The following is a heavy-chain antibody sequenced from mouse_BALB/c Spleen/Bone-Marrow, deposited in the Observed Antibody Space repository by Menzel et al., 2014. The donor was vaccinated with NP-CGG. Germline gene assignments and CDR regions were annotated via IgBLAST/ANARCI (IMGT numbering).Heavy chain of an antibody. CDR3: ARSDCYRAFDY. CDR1: GYAFSSSW. V-gene: IGHV1-82*01. J-gene: IGHJ4*01. CDR2: IYPGDGDT. D-gene: IGHD2-3*01. Sequence: VQLQQSGPELVKPGASVKISCKASGYAFSSSWMNWVKQRPGQGLEWIGRIYPGDGDTHYNGKFKGKATLTADKSSSTAYMHLSSLTSVDSAVYFCARSDCYRAFDYWGQGTSVTVSS.